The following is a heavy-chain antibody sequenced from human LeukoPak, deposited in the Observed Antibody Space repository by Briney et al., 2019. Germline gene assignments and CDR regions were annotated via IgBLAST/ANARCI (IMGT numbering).Heavy chain of an antibody. Sequence: PSETLSLTCTVSGGSISSYYWSWIRQPPGKGLEWIGYIYYSGSTNYNPSLKSRVTISVDTSKNQFSLNLSSVTAAGTPVYYCAENLGGSPDYWGQGTLVTVSS. J-gene: IGHJ4*02. V-gene: IGHV4-59*01. CDR1: GGSISSYY. D-gene: IGHD3-16*01. CDR2: IYYSGST. CDR3: AENLGGSPDY.